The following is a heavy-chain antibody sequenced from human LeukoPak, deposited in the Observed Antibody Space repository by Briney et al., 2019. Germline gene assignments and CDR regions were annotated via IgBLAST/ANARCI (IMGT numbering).Heavy chain of an antibody. J-gene: IGHJ4*02. V-gene: IGHV4-34*01. CDR1: GGSFSGYY. D-gene: IGHD3-22*01. Sequence: SETLSLTCAVYGGSFSGYYWSWLRQPPGKGLEWIGEINHSGSTSYNPSLKSRVTISVDTSKKQFSLKLSSVTAADTAVYYCVTYYFDSSGPKKNYWGQGTLVTVSS. CDR2: INHSGST. CDR3: VTYYFDSSGPKKNY.